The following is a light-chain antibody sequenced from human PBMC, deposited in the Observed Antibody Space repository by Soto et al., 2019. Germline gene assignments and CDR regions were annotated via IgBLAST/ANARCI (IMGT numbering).Light chain of an antibody. CDR2: DAS. Sequence: EIVLTQSPGTLSLSPGERGTLSCGASQSVSNTYLAWYQQKPGQAPRLLIYDASSRATDIPDRFSGSGSGTDFTLTISRLEPEDFAVYYCQQYGRSPGLFTFGPGTKVDIK. CDR3: QQYGRSPGLFT. CDR1: QSVSNTY. V-gene: IGKV3-20*01. J-gene: IGKJ3*01.